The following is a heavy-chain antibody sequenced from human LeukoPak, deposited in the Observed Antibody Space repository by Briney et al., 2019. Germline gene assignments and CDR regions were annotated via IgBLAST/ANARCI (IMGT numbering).Heavy chain of an antibody. CDR1: GFTVSSNY. CDR3: ARTGYSDNWFDP. J-gene: IGHJ5*02. D-gene: IGHD6-13*01. Sequence: GGSLRLSCAASGFTVSSNYMSWVRQAPGKGLEWVSVIYSGGSTYYADSVKGRFTISRDNSKNTLYLQMNSLRAEDTAVYYCARTGYSDNWFDPWGQGTLVTVSS. CDR2: IYSGGST. V-gene: IGHV3-53*01.